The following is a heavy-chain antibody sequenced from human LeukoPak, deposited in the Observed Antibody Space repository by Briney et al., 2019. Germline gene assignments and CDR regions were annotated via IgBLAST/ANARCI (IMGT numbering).Heavy chain of an antibody. Sequence: GGSLRLSCAASGFTFSSFAMSWVRQAPGRGLEWVSYISSSANTTHYTDSVKGRFTISRDNAKNALSLQMDSLRAEDTAVYYCAREGASGFDYWGRGTLVTVSS. D-gene: IGHD3-10*01. CDR2: ISSSANTT. CDR1: GFTFSSFA. CDR3: AREGASGFDY. J-gene: IGHJ4*02. V-gene: IGHV3-48*01.